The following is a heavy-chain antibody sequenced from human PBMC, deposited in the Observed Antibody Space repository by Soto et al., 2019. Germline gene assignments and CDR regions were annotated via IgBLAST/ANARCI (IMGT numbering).Heavy chain of an antibody. D-gene: IGHD3-22*01. CDR1: GGSITSGGYY. CDR3: ARGVTYYYDSRGYYVDY. J-gene: IGHJ4*02. Sequence: QVQLQESGPGLVKPSQTLSLTCTVSGGSITSGGYYWSWIRQHPGKGLEWIGYIYYSGSTYYNQSLKSRVTISVDTPKNQFSLKLSSVTAADTAVYYCARGVTYYYDSRGYYVDYWGQGTLVTVSS. CDR2: IYYSGST. V-gene: IGHV4-31*03.